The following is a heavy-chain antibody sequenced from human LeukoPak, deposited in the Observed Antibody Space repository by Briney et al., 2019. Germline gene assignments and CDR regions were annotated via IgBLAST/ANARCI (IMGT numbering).Heavy chain of an antibody. CDR3: TRAYDSGTYSIFDY. V-gene: IGHV3-74*01. CDR1: GFSFTSYW. CDR2: INTDGSGT. J-gene: IGHJ4*02. Sequence: GGSLRLSCAASGFSFTSYWMHWVRQAPGKGLVWISCINTDGSGTTYADSVKGRFTISRDNAKNTLYLQMNGLRAEDTAVYYCTRAYDSGTYSIFDYWGQGTLVTVTS. D-gene: IGHD3-10*01.